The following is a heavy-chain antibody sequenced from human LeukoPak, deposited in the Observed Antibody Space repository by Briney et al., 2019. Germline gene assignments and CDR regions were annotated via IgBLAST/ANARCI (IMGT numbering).Heavy chain of an antibody. CDR1: GGSISIYY. Sequence: SETLSLTCTVSGGSISIYYWSWIRQPPGKGLEWIGYIYYSGSTNYNPSLKSRVTISVDTSKNQFSLKLSSVTAADTAVYYCARYSSSWYHYYGMDVWGQGTTVTVS. CDR2: IYYSGST. CDR3: ARYSSSWYHYYGMDV. D-gene: IGHD6-13*01. V-gene: IGHV4-59*01. J-gene: IGHJ6*02.